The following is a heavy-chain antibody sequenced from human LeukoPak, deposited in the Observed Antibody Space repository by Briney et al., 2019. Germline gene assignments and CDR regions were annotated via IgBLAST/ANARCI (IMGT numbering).Heavy chain of an antibody. Sequence: ASVKVSCKASGDTFSSYAISWVRQAPGQGLEWMGRIIPIFGTANYAQKFQGRVTITTDESTSTAYMELSSLRSEDTAVYYCARGPYDSSGYPTAFDYWGQGTLVTVSS. CDR3: ARGPYDSSGYPTAFDY. D-gene: IGHD3-22*01. V-gene: IGHV1-69*05. CDR2: IIPIFGTA. CDR1: GDTFSSYA. J-gene: IGHJ4*02.